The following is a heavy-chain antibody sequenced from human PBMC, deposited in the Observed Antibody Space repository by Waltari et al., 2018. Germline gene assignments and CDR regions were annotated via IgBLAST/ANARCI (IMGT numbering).Heavy chain of an antibody. V-gene: IGHV3-30*02. CDR3: ASERGTFGVGRSSFDR. D-gene: IGHD3-3*01. CDR1: GFMFSNYV. J-gene: IGHJ4*02. CDR2: IRCDGSNT. Sequence: QVYLVESGGGGVQPGGSLRLSCAASGFMFSNYVMHWVRQAPGRGLEWVASIRCDGSNTVHADSVKGRFTISRDNSKNTIDLQTSSLRPEDTAVYYCASERGTFGVGRSSFDRWGQGTLVIVSS.